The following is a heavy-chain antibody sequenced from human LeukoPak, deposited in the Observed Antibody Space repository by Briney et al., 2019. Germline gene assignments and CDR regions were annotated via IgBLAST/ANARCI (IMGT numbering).Heavy chain of an antibody. D-gene: IGHD1-26*01. V-gene: IGHV5-51*01. CDR1: GYSFTSKW. Sequence: GESLQISCKGSGYSFTSKWIGWVRQMPGKGLEWMGIIYPGDSDTRYSPSFQGQVTISADKSISTAYLQWSSLKASDTAMYYCARQCGPWDYYFDYWGQGTLVTVSS. J-gene: IGHJ4*02. CDR2: IYPGDSDT. CDR3: ARQCGPWDYYFDY.